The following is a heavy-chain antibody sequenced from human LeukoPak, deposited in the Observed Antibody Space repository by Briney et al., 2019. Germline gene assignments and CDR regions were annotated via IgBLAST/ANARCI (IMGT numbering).Heavy chain of an antibody. CDR3: ARGVVGIPFDP. V-gene: IGHV4-30-2*01. J-gene: IGHJ5*02. CDR2: IYHSGST. CDR1: GGPISSGGYS. Sequence: PSETLSLTCAVSGGPISSGGYSWSWIRQPPGKGLEWIGYIYHSGSTYYNPSLKSRVTISVDRSKNQFSLKLSSVTAADTAVYYCARGVVGIPFDPWGQGTLVTVSS. D-gene: IGHD2-21*01.